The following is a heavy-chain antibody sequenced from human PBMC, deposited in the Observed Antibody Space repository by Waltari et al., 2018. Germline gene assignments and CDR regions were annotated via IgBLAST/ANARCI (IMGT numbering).Heavy chain of an antibody. V-gene: IGHV1-69*14. Sequence: QVQLVQSGAEVKKPGSSVKVSCKASGGTSSSYAISRVRQARGHGLEWMGGIIPIFGTANYAQKFQGRVTITADKSTSTAYMELSSLRSEDTAVYYCARASISSSWFYYYYYMDVWGKGTTVTVSS. D-gene: IGHD6-13*01. CDR1: GGTSSSYA. CDR3: ARASISSSWFYYYYYMDV. J-gene: IGHJ6*03. CDR2: IIPIFGTA.